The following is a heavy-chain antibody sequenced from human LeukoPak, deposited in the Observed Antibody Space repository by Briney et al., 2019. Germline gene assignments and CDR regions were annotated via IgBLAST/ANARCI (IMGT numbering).Heavy chain of an antibody. V-gene: IGHV1-2*02. CDR2: INPNSGGT. CDR3: ARLSELELRAYYFDY. D-gene: IGHD1-7*01. Sequence: ASVKVSCKASGYTFTGYYMHWVRQAPGQGLEWMGWINPNSGGTNYAQKFQGRVTMTRDTSISTAYMELSRLRADDTAVYYCARLSELELRAYYFDYWGQGTLVTVSS. J-gene: IGHJ4*02. CDR1: GYTFTGYY.